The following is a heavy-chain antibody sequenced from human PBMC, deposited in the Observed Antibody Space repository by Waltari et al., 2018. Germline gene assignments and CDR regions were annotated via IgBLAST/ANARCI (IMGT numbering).Heavy chain of an antibody. CDR2: IIPIFGTA. Sequence: QVQLVQSGAEVKKPGSSVKVSCKASGGTFSRYAFSWVRPAPGQGLEWMGGIIPIFGTANYAQKFQGRVTITADKSTSTAYMELSSLRSEDTAVYYCARGVEGVIMSGAFDIWGQGTMVTVSS. D-gene: IGHD3-10*01. J-gene: IGHJ3*02. V-gene: IGHV1-69*14. CDR1: GGTFSRYA. CDR3: ARGVEGVIMSGAFDI.